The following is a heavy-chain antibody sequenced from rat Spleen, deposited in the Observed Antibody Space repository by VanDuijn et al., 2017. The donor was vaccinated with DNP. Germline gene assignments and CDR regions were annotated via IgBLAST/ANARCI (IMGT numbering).Heavy chain of an antibody. Sequence: EVQLQESGPGLVKPSQSLSLTCSVTGYSITSDYWGWIRKFPGNKMEYIGHISYSGNTHYNPSLKSRISITRDTSKNRFFLQLNSVTTEDTATYYCVRWVRALDYWGQGVMVTVSS. J-gene: IGHJ2*01. CDR2: ISYSGNT. D-gene: IGHD4-1*01. CDR3: VRWVRALDY. V-gene: IGHV3-1*01. CDR1: GYSITSDY.